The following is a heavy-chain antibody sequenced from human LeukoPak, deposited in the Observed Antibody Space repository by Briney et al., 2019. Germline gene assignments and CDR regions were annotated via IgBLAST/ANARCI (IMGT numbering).Heavy chain of an antibody. CDR3: AKSEIQWFIQGYFDY. CDR2: ISGSGGST. Sequence: PGGSLRLSCAASGFTFSSYAMSWVRQAPGKGLEWVSAISGSGGSTYYADSVKGRFTISRDNSKNTLYLQMNSLRDEDTAVYYCAKSEIQWFIQGYFDYWGQGTLVTVSS. J-gene: IGHJ4*02. CDR1: GFTFSSYA. D-gene: IGHD3-22*01. V-gene: IGHV3-23*01.